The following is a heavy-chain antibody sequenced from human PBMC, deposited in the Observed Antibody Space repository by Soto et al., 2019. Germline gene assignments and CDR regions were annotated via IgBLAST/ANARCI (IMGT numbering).Heavy chain of an antibody. CDR3: GRDSYYAMDV. Sequence: EVQLVESGGGLVQPGGSLILSCVASGFTFRPYWIHWVRQAPGKGLVWVSHVNSDGSTATYADSVRGRFTITRDNARNTVYLQMNSLRAEDTAVYYCGRDSYYAMDVWGQGTTVTVSS. J-gene: IGHJ6*02. CDR1: GFTFRPYW. CDR2: VNSDGSTA. V-gene: IGHV3-74*01.